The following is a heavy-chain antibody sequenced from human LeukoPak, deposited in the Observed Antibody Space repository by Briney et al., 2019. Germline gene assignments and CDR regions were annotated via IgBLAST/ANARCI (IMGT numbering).Heavy chain of an antibody. J-gene: IGHJ5*02. D-gene: IGHD6-13*01. CDR3: ARDQTISSSWLGAPGKKYNWFDP. CDR2: ISSSSSYI. V-gene: IGHV3-21*01. CDR1: GFTFSSYS. Sequence: GVSLRLSCAASGFTFSSYSMNWVRHAPGKGLVGVSSISSSSSYIYYADSVKGRFTISRDNAKNSLYLQMNSLRAEDTAVYYCARDQTISSSWLGAPGKKYNWFDPWGQGTLVTVSS.